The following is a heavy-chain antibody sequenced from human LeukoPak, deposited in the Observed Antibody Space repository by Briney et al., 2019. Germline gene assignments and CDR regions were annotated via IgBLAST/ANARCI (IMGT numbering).Heavy chain of an antibody. J-gene: IGHJ4*02. D-gene: IGHD1-1*01. V-gene: IGHV3-53*01. CDR2: ITSGLTT. Sequence: GGSLRLSCAASGFTVSSNYMSWVRQAPGKGLEWVSTITSGLTTYYADSVRGRFTISRDNSKNTVYLQMYSLRAEDTALYYCAKDYPDLTPPTTTLGPFFDAWGPGTLVTVSS. CDR3: AKDYPDLTPPTTTLGPFFDA. CDR1: GFTVSSNY.